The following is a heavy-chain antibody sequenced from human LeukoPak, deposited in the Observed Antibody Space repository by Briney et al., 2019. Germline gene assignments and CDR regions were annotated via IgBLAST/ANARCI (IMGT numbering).Heavy chain of an antibody. Sequence: GGSLRLSCAASGFTFSSYGMNWVRQAPGKGLEWVSSITSSSSYIYYADSVKGRLTISRDNAKKSLYLQMNSLRAEDTAVYYCAKGQQLVKLDYWGQGTLVTVSS. CDR1: GFTFSSYG. D-gene: IGHD6-6*01. J-gene: IGHJ4*02. CDR3: AKGQQLVKLDY. CDR2: ITSSSSYI. V-gene: IGHV3-21*01.